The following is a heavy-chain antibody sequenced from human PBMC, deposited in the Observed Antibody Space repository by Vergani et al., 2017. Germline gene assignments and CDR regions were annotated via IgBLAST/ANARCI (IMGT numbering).Heavy chain of an antibody. J-gene: IGHJ6*02. D-gene: IGHD5-18*01. CDR1: GFTFSSYS. Sequence: EVQLVESGGGLVQPGGSLRLSCAASGFTFSSYSMNWVRQAPGKGLEWVSYISSSSSTIYYADSVKGRFTISRDNAKNSLYLQMNSLRAEDTAVYYCARVVRGYSYGYVDYYYYGMDVWGQGTTVTVSS. CDR3: ARVVRGYSYGYVDYYYYGMDV. CDR2: ISSSSSTI. V-gene: IGHV3-48*04.